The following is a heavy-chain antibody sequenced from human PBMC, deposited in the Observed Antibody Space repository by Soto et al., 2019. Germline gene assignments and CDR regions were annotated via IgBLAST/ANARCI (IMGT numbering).Heavy chain of an antibody. V-gene: IGHV4-31*03. CDR1: GGSINSGGYY. CDR2: IYYSGSA. Sequence: QVQLQESGPGLVEPSQTLSLTCTVSGGSINSGGYYWSWIRQHPGKGLEWIGYIYYSGSAYYNPSLKSRVTILLATSENQFSLNLRSVPAADSAMYYCVGERGYGGNSGFDSWGQGTLVTVSS. CDR3: VGERGYGGNSGFDS. J-gene: IGHJ4*02. D-gene: IGHD2-21*02.